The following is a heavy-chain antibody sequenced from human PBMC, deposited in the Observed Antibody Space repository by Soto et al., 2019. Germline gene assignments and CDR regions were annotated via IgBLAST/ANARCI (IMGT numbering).Heavy chain of an antibody. D-gene: IGHD2-15*01. CDR3: ARDWGVVVVAATPLGY. V-gene: IGHV3-21*01. CDR2: ISSSSSYI. J-gene: IGHJ4*02. CDR1: GFTFSSYS. Sequence: EVQLVESGGGLVKPGGSLRLSCAASGFTFSSYSMNWVRQAPGKGLEWVSSISSSSSYIYYADSVKGRFTISRDNAKNSLYLQMNILRAEDTAVYYCARDWGVVVVAATPLGYWGQGTLVTVSS.